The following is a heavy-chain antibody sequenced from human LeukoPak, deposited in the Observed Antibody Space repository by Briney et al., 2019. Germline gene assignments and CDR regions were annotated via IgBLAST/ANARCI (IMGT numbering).Heavy chain of an antibody. CDR1: GLTFSRYW. J-gene: IGHJ4*02. CDR2: ISSSGTTI. V-gene: IGHV3-48*01. Sequence: GGSLRLSCAAAGLTFSRYWMTWVRQAPGKGLEWVSYISSSGTTIYYADSVKGRFTISRDNAKNSLYLQMNSLRAEDTAVYYCARTYYALWSGYSITGSFDYWGQGTLVSVSS. CDR3: ARTYYALWSGYSITGSFDY. D-gene: IGHD3-3*01.